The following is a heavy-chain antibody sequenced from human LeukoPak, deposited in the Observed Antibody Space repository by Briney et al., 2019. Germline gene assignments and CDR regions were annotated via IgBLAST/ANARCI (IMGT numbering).Heavy chain of an antibody. J-gene: IGHJ6*02. CDR3: ARETIVVVPAASPYYYYYYGMDV. CDR2: INHSGST. CDR1: GGSFSGYY. D-gene: IGHD2-2*01. Sequence: SETLSLTCAVYGGSFSGYYWSWIRQPPGKGLEWIGEINHSGSTNYNPSLKGRVTISVDTSKNQFSLKLSSVTAADTAVYYCARETIVVVPAASPYYYYYYGMDVWGQGTTATVSS. V-gene: IGHV4-34*01.